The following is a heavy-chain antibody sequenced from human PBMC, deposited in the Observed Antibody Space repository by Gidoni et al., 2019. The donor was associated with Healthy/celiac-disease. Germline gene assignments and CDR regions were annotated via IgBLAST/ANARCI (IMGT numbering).Heavy chain of an antibody. Sequence: QVQLVQAGAEVKKPGSSVKVYCKASGGTFSSYAISWVLQAPGQGLEWMGGISPIFGTANYSQKFQGRVTITADESTSTAYMELSSLRSEDTAVYYCARDESSSWYPGAFDIWGQGTMVTVSS. D-gene: IGHD6-13*01. CDR2: ISPIFGTA. V-gene: IGHV1-69*01. J-gene: IGHJ3*02. CDR3: ARDESSSWYPGAFDI. CDR1: GGTFSSYA.